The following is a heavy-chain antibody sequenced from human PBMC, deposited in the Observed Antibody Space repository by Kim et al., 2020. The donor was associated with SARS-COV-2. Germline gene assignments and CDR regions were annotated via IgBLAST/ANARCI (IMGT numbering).Heavy chain of an antibody. CDR2: IGGSNSRSPI. D-gene: IGHD3-10*01. CDR3: VRDSNGSGSHAAGGY. Sequence: GGSLRLSCVASGFTFSSYSMNWVRQAPGKGLEWVSYIGGSNSRSPISYAASVKGRFTISRDNAKNSLSLLMNSLRDEDTAVYYCVRDSNGSGSHAAGGYWGQGTLVTVSS. V-gene: IGHV3-48*02. CDR1: GFTFSSYS. J-gene: IGHJ4*02.